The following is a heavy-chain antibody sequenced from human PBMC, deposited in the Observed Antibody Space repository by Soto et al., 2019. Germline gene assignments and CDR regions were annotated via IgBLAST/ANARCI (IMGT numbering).Heavy chain of an antibody. CDR3: ASQKPKIVVVVGCWFDP. CDR1: GGSISSGGYY. CDR2: IYYSGRT. Sequence: QVQLQASGPGLVTPSQTLSLTCTVSGGSISSGGYYWSWIRQHPGKGLEWMGYIYYSGRTYYNPSRKSPVTISVDTSKQQFSLTLSSVTAADTAVYYCASQKPKIVVVVGCWFDPWGQGTMVTVSS. D-gene: IGHD2-15*01. J-gene: IGHJ5*02. V-gene: IGHV4-31*01.